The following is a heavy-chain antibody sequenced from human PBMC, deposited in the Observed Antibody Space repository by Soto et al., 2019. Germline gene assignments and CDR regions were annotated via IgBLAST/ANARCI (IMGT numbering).Heavy chain of an antibody. V-gene: IGHV1-18*01. CDR3: ARVRPGIAKGAFDI. CDR2: ISAYNGNT. CDR1: GYTFTSYG. D-gene: IGHD3-10*01. J-gene: IGHJ3*02. Sequence: GASVKVSCKATGYTFTSYGISWVRQAPGQGLEWMGWISAYNGNTNYAQKLQGRATMTTDTSTSTAYMELRSLRSDDTAVYYCARVRPGIAKGAFDIWGQGTMVTVSS.